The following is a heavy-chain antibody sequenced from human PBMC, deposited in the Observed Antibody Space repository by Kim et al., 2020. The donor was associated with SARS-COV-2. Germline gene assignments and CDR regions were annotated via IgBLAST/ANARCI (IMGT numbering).Heavy chain of an antibody. J-gene: IGHJ3*02. CDR1: GGSISSGSYY. Sequence: SETLSLTCTVSGGSISSGSYYWSWIRQPAGKGLEWIGRIYTSGSTNYNPSLKSRVTISVDTSKNQFSLKLSSVTAADTAVYYCARDPKEAYYYDSMGAFEIWGQGTMVTVSS. V-gene: IGHV4-61*02. D-gene: IGHD3-22*01. CDR3: ARDPKEAYYYDSMGAFEI. CDR2: IYTSGST.